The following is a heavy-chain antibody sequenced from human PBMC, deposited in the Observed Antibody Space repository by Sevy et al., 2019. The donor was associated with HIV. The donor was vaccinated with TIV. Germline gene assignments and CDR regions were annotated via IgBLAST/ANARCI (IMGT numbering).Heavy chain of an antibody. D-gene: IGHD3-10*01. CDR2: ISAYNGNT. CDR3: ARSAPYYYNRREDAFDI. J-gene: IGHJ3*02. CDR1: GYTFTSYG. Sequence: ASVKVSCKASGYTFTSYGISWVRQAPGQGLEWMGWISAYNGNTNYAQKLQGRVTMTTDTSTSTAYMELRSLRSDDTAVYYCARSAPYYYNRREDAFDIWGQGTMVTVSS. V-gene: IGHV1-18*04.